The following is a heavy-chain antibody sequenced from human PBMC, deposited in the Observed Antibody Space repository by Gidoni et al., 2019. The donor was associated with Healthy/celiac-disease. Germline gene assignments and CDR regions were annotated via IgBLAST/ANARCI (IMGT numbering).Heavy chain of an antibody. D-gene: IGHD3-16*01. CDR1: GFTFSSYA. CDR2: ISGSGGST. CDR3: ANSWAVGGVYYFDY. Sequence: EVQLLESGGGLVQPGGSLRLSCAASGFTFSSYAMSWVRQAPGKGLEWGSSISGSGGSTYYAHSVKGRFTISRDNSKNTLYLQMNSLGAEDTAVYYCANSWAVGGVYYFDYWGQGTLVTVSS. J-gene: IGHJ4*02. V-gene: IGHV3-23*01.